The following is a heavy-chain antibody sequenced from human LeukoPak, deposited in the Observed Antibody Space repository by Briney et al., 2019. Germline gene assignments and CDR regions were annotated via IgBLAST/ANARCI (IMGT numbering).Heavy chain of an antibody. CDR2: FFKDEGA. Sequence: SETLSLTCTVSGASIATGTYFWGWIRQTPGQGLEWIGSFFKDEGAEYNPSLISRVTIFVDTSKNQLSLNLNSVTDADTAVYFCVTGTRFWGAFNVWGHGTVVTVSA. CDR1: GASIATGTYF. CDR3: VTGTRFWGAFNV. J-gene: IGHJ3*01. V-gene: IGHV4-39*01. D-gene: IGHD3-9*01.